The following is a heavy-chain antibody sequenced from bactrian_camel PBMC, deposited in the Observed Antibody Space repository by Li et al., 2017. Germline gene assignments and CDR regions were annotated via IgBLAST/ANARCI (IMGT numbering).Heavy chain of an antibody. Sequence: VQLVESGGGSVQAGGSMKLTCTASEGIHGIYCMGWFRQAQGKEREGVAAPYLGGGATLYADSVKGRFTISRDAKTTVYLQMSSAKPEDTAVYYCAAQKWYLTFPRRLQRCGPFGTLSTAYWGQGTQVTVS. V-gene: IGHV3S54*01. D-gene: IGHD2*01. J-gene: IGHJ4*01. CDR1: EGIHGIYC. CDR2: PYLGGGAT. CDR3: AAQKWYLTFPRRLQRCGPFGTLSTAY.